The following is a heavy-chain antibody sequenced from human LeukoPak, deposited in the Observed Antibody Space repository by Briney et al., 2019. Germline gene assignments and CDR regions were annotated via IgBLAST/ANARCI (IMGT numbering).Heavy chain of an antibody. CDR3: ARGPNKYDGGNSGSAWFDP. V-gene: IGHV1-8*01. Sequence: ASVKVSCKASGYTFTSYDINGVRQATGQGLEWMGWMNPNSGNTGYAQKFQGRVTMTRNTSISTAYMELSSLRSEDTAVYHCARGPNKYDGGNSGSAWFDPWGQGTLVTVSS. J-gene: IGHJ5*02. CDR2: MNPNSGNT. CDR1: GYTFTSYD. D-gene: IGHD4-23*01.